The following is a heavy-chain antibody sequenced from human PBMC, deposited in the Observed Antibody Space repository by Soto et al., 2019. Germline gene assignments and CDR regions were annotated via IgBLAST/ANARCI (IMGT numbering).Heavy chain of an antibody. CDR3: ARDGVGYCISTSCLNWFDP. CDR2: ISAYNGNT. D-gene: IGHD2-2*03. CDR1: GYTFTSYG. V-gene: IGHV1-18*01. Sequence: QVQLVQSGAEVKKPGASVQVSCKASGYTFTSYGISWVRQAPGQGLEWMGWISAYNGNTNYAQKLQGRVTMTTDTSTSTADMELRSLRSDDTAVYYCARDGVGYCISTSCLNWFDPWGQGTLVTVSS. J-gene: IGHJ5*02.